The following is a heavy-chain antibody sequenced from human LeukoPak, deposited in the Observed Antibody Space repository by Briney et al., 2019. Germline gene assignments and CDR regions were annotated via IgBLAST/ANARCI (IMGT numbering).Heavy chain of an antibody. CDR3: ARDPSVYSGSLRYFDY. J-gene: IGHJ4*02. CDR2: IYHSGST. D-gene: IGHD1-26*01. CDR1: GGSISSSNW. Sequence: PSETLSLTCAVSGGSISSSNWWSWVRQPPGKGLEWIGEIYHSGSTNYNPSLKSRVTISVDKSKNQFSLKLSSVTAADTAVYYCARDPSVYSGSLRYFDYWGQGTLVTVSS. V-gene: IGHV4-4*02.